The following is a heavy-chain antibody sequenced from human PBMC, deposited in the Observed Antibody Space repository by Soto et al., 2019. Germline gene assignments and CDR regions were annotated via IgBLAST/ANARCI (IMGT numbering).Heavy chain of an antibody. Sequence: SETLPLTWTVSGGSISSGGYYWSWIRQHPGKGLEWIGYIYYSGITYYNPSLKSRVTISLDTSKNQFSLKLSSVTAADTAVYYCARGSSIAGLYYGMDVWGQGTTVTVSS. V-gene: IGHV4-31*02. J-gene: IGHJ6*02. CDR2: IYYSGIT. CDR3: ARGSSIAGLYYGMDV. CDR1: GGSISSGGYY. D-gene: IGHD6-6*01.